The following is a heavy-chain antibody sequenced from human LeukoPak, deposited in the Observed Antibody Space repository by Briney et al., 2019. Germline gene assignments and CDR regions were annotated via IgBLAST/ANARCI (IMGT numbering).Heavy chain of an antibody. V-gene: IGHV1-18*01. D-gene: IGHD3-22*01. Sequence: GASVKVSCKASGYTFTSYGISWVRQAPGQGLECMGWISAYNGNTNYAQKLQGRVTMTTDTSTSTAYMELRSLRSDDTAVYYCARAPYYYDSSGYYYWFDPWGQGTLVTVSS. CDR1: GYTFTSYG. CDR3: ARAPYYYDSSGYYYWFDP. J-gene: IGHJ5*02. CDR2: ISAYNGNT.